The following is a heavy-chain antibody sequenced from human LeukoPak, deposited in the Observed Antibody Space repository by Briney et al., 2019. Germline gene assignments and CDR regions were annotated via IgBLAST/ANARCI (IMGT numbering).Heavy chain of an antibody. CDR3: ARVPSNGDFDDAFDI. D-gene: IGHD3-3*01. CDR2: INPNSGGT. J-gene: IGHJ3*02. V-gene: IGHV1-2*02. CDR1: GYSFTGYY. Sequence: ASVKVSCKASGYSFTGYYMHWVRQAPGQGLEWMGWINPNSGGTNYAQKFQGRVTMTRDTSSSTAYMELSRLRSDDTAVYYCARVPSNGDFDDAFDIWGQGTMVTVSS.